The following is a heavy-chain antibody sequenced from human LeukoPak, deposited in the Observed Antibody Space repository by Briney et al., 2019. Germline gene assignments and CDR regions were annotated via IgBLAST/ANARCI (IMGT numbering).Heavy chain of an antibody. J-gene: IGHJ4*02. V-gene: IGHV3-30*03. CDR2: ISYDGSEK. Sequence: GGSLRLSCVAYGITFRSYGTQWVRQAPGKGLEWVAVISYDGSEKYYADSVKGRFTISRDNSKNQLYLQMNSRRAEDTAVYYCASEGNYGDYYYWGQGTLVTVSS. CDR1: GITFRSYG. CDR3: ASEGNYGDYYY. D-gene: IGHD4-17*01.